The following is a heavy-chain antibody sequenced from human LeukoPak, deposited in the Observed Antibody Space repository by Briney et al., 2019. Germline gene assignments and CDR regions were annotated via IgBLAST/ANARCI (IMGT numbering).Heavy chain of an antibody. D-gene: IGHD4-17*01. CDR3: ARDGPLILDYGDYGAFDI. CDR2: IYTSGST. Sequence: SETLSLTCTVSGGSISSYYWSWIRQPAGKGLEWIGRIYTSGSTNYNPSLKSRVTMSVDTSKNQFSLKLSSVTAADTAVYYCARDGPLILDYGDYGAFDIWGQGTMVTVSS. V-gene: IGHV4-4*07. CDR1: GGSISSYY. J-gene: IGHJ3*02.